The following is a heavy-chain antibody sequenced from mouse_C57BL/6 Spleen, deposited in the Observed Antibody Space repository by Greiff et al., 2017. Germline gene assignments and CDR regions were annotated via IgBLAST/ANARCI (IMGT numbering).Heavy chain of an antibody. CDR3: AMEGNPYYFDY. CDR1: GYTFTSYW. V-gene: IGHV1-74*01. D-gene: IGHD2-1*01. CDR2: IHPSDSDT. J-gene: IGHJ2*01. Sequence: QVQLQQPGAELVKPGASVKVSCKASGYTFTSYWMHWVKQRPGQGLEWIGRIHPSDSDTNYNQKFKGKATLTVDKSSSTAYTQLSSLTSEDSAVYYCAMEGNPYYFDYWGQGTTLTVSS.